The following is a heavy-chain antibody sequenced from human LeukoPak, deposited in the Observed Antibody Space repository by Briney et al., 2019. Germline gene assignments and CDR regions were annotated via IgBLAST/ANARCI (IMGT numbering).Heavy chain of an antibody. CDR2: INPSGGST. CDR1: GYTFTIYY. Sequence: ASVTVSFTASGYTFTIYYMHWVRQAPGQGLEWMGIINPSGGSTSYAQKFQGRVTMTRDTSTSTVYMELSSLRSEDTAVYYCARDPSDYGALSYYFDCWGQGTLVTVSS. V-gene: IGHV1-46*01. CDR3: ARDPSDYGALSYYFDC. D-gene: IGHD4-17*01. J-gene: IGHJ4*02.